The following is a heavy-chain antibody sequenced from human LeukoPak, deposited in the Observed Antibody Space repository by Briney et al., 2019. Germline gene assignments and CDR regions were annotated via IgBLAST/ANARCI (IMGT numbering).Heavy chain of an antibody. V-gene: IGHV4-59*01. Sequence: SETLSLTCTVSGGSISSYYWSWIRQPPGKGLEWIGYIYYSGSTSYNPSLKSRVTISVDTSKNQFSLKLSSVTAADTAVYYCARARDSGYDSDAFDIWGQGTMVTVSS. J-gene: IGHJ3*02. CDR2: IYYSGST. D-gene: IGHD5-12*01. CDR3: ARARDSGYDSDAFDI. CDR1: GGSISSYY.